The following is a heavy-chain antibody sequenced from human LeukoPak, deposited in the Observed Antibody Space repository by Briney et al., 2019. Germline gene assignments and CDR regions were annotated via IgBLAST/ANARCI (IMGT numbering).Heavy chain of an antibody. V-gene: IGHV3-23*01. CDR3: AKDLQNYGGNEAIDY. CDR1: GFTFSSYA. CDR2: ISGSGGST. D-gene: IGHD4-17*01. J-gene: IGHJ4*02. Sequence: GGSLRLSCAASGFTFSSYAMSWVRQAPGKGLEWVSAISGSGGSTYYADSVKGRFTISRDNSKNTLYLQMNSLRAEDTAVYYCAKDLQNYGGNEAIDYWGQGTLVTVSS.